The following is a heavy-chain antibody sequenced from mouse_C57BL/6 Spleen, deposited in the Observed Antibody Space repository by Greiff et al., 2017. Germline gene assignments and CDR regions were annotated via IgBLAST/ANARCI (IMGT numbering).Heavy chain of an antibody. V-gene: IGHV1-26*01. CDR1: GYTFTDYY. CDR3: ARGGGYSNYEAMDY. D-gene: IGHD2-5*01. Sequence: VQLQQSGPELVKPGASVKISCKASGYTFTDYYMNWVKQSHGKSLEWIGDINPNNGGTSYNQKFKGKATLTVDKSSSTAYMELRSLTSEDSAVYDVARGGGYSNYEAMDYWGQGTSVTVSS. J-gene: IGHJ4*01. CDR2: INPNNGGT.